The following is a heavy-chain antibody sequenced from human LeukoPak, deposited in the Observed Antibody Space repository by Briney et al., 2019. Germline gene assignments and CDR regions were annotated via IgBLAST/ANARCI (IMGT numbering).Heavy chain of an antibody. CDR2: MNPDSGNT. V-gene: IGHV1-8*01. Sequence: ASVKVSCKASGYTFISYDINWVRQATGQGLEWMGWMNPDSGNTGYAQKFQGRVTMTRNTSISTAYMELSSLRSEDTAVYYCAREYGDYSRPFYYNYMDVWGKGTTVTISS. CDR3: AREYGDYSRPFYYNYMDV. D-gene: IGHD4-17*01. J-gene: IGHJ6*03. CDR1: GYTFISYD.